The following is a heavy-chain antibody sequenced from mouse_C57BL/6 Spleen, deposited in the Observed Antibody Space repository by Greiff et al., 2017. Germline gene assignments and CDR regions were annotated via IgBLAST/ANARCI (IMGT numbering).Heavy chain of an antibody. D-gene: IGHD2-2*01. CDR3: ARGKNYGYDGYYFGY. CDR1: GFTFSSYT. J-gene: IGHJ2*01. V-gene: IGHV5-9*01. CDR2: ISGGGGNT. Sequence: EVQLQESGGGLVKPGGSLKLSCAASGFTFSSYTTSWVRQTPEKRLEWVATISGGGGNTYYPDSVKGRFTISRDNAKNTLYLQMSSLRSEDTALYYCARGKNYGYDGYYFGYWGQGTTLTVSS.